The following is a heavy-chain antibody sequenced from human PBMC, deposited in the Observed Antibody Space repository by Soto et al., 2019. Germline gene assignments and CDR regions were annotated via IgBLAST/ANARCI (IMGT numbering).Heavy chain of an antibody. J-gene: IGHJ1*01. CDR2: IYYSGST. CDR3: ARDTSSTSLRAEYFQF. D-gene: IGHD6-13*01. Sequence: PSETLSLTCTVSGGSISSYYRSWIRQPPGKGLEWIGYIYYSGSTNYNPSLKSRVTISVDTSKNQFSLKLSSVTAADTAVYYCARDTSSTSLRAEYFQFWGQGTQVTVSS. CDR1: GGSISSYY. V-gene: IGHV4-59*01.